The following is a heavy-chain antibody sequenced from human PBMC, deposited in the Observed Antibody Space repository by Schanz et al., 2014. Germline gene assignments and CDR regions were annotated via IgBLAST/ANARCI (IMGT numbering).Heavy chain of an antibody. V-gene: IGHV4-31*03. CDR1: GGSVSSGGDY. J-gene: IGHJ3*02. CDR3: ARDRGRGDLPGDI. D-gene: IGHD4-17*01. Sequence: QVQLQESGPGLVKPSQTLSLTFTVSGGSVSSGGDYWSWIRQHPGKGLEWIGFISYSGSTYYNPSLKSRVTISVDTSKNQFSLNLSSATAADTAVYYCARDRGRGDLPGDIWGQGTMVTVSS. CDR2: ISYSGST.